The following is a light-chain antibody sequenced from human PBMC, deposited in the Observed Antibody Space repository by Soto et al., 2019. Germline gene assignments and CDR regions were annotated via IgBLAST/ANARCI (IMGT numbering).Light chain of an antibody. J-gene: IGKJ1*01. CDR3: QQYGSSPTS. Sequence: EIMLTQSPGTLSLSPGERATLSCRASQSVSSSYLAWYQQKPGQAPRLLIYGASSRATGIPDRFSGSGSGTDFTLTICRLEPEDFAVYYCQQYGSSPTSFGQGTKVDIK. CDR2: GAS. CDR1: QSVSSSY. V-gene: IGKV3-20*01.